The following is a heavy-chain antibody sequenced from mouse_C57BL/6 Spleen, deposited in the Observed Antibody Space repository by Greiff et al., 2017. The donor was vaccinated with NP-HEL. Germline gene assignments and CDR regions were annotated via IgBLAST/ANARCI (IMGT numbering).Heavy chain of an antibody. CDR1: GFTFSDYG. CDR2: ISSGSSTI. J-gene: IGHJ4*01. D-gene: IGHD1-1*01. CDR3: ARMYYDGSSPYYYAMDY. Sequence: EVQGVESGGGLVKPGGSLKLSCAASGFTFSDYGMHWVRQAPEKGLEWVAYISSGSSTIYYADTVKGRFTISRDNAKNTLFLQMTSLRSEDTAMYYCARMYYDGSSPYYYAMDYWGQGTSVTVSS. V-gene: IGHV5-17*01.